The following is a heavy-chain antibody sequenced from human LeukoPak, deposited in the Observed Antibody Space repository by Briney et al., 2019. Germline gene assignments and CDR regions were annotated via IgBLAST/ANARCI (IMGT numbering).Heavy chain of an antibody. Sequence: ASVKVSCKASGYTFTSYDINWVRQATGQGLEWMGWMNPNSGNTGYAQKFQGRVTMTRNTSISTAYMELSSLRSEDTAVYYCARGFVVVPAVISWFDPWGQGTLVTVSS. CDR3: ARGFVVVPAVISWFDP. CDR2: MNPNSGNT. CDR1: GYTFTSYD. V-gene: IGHV1-8*01. D-gene: IGHD2-2*01. J-gene: IGHJ5*02.